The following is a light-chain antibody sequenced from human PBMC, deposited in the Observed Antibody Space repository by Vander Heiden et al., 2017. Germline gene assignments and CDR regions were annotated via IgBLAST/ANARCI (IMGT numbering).Light chain of an antibody. V-gene: IGLV3-21*02. CDR2: VDS. CDR3: QLWANNSNHPDVV. J-gene: IGLJ2*01. CDR1: NIGSKS. Sequence: SYVLTQPPSVSVAPGQTSRITCGGNNIGSKSVHWYQQKPGQDPVMVVVVDSDRPSGIPERFSGSNYGNTDTLTRSRVEAGDEADEDCQLWANNSNHPDVVVGGGTKLTVL.